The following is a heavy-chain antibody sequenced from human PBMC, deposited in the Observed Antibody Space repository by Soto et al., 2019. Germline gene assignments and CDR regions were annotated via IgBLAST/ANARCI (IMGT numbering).Heavy chain of an antibody. V-gene: IGHV3-43D*04. CDR3: AKSLYYYDSSPLDH. CDR1: GGSMRNYF. Sequence: PSGTLSLTCTASGGSMRNYFWTWVRQVPGKGLEWVSLTNSDGTDSYYADSVKGRFTISRDNAKTTLYLQMDRLRPEDTALYFCAKSLYYYDSSPLDHWGQGTLVTVSS. D-gene: IGHD3-22*01. J-gene: IGHJ4*02. CDR2: TNSDGTDS.